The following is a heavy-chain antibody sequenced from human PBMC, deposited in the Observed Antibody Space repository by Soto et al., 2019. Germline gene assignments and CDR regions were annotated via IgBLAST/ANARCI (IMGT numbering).Heavy chain of an antibody. CDR1: GFTFSNAW. CDR2: IKSRTNGGTT. Sequence: EVQLVESGGGLIKPGGSLRLSCAASGFTFSNAWMSWVRQAPGKGLEWVGRIKSRTNGGTTDYAAPVKGRFTISRDDSKNMLYLQMNSLRIEDTAVYYCTTDDPINRSWVQGTLVTVSS. V-gene: IGHV3-15*01. CDR3: TTDDPINRS. J-gene: IGHJ5*02.